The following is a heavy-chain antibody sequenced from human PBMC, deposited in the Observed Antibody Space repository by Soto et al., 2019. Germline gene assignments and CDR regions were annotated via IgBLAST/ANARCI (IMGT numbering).Heavy chain of an antibody. V-gene: IGHV4-31*03. CDR2: IYYSGST. CDR3: ASGIGYCSGGSCGLLRSWFDP. CDR1: GGSISSGGYY. Sequence: SETLSLTCTVSGGSISSGGYYWSWIRQHPGKGLEWIGYIYYSGSTYYNPSLKSRVTISVDTSKNQFSLKLSSVTAADTAVYYCASGIGYCSGGSCGLLRSWFDPWGQGTLVTVSS. D-gene: IGHD2-15*01. J-gene: IGHJ5*02.